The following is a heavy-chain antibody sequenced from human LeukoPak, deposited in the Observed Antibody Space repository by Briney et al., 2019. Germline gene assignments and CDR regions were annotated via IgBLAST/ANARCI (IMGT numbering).Heavy chain of an antibody. V-gene: IGHV3-48*03. D-gene: IGHD3-16*01. CDR3: ACGARWGNFDY. Sequence: GGSLRLSCAASGFTLSSYEMNWVRQAPGKGLEWVSYISSSGSTIYYADSVKGRFTISRDNAKNSLYLQMNSLRAEDTAVYYCACGARWGNFDYWGQGTLVTVSS. CDR2: ISSSGSTI. J-gene: IGHJ4*02. CDR1: GFTLSSYE.